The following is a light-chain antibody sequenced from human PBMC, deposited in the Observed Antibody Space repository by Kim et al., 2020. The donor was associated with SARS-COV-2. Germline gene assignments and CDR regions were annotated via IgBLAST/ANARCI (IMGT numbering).Light chain of an antibody. Sequence: NFTLTQPHSVSESPGKTVTISCTRSSGSIASNYVQSYQQHQGSAPTTVIYDDNQRPSWVPDRFSGSIDCSSNSASLTISVQTTEDEDYYYCQYSDSSNLEVFGTGTKVTVL. CDR1: SGSIASNY. CDR3: QYSDSSNLEV. CDR2: DDN. J-gene: IGLJ1*01. V-gene: IGLV6-57*04.